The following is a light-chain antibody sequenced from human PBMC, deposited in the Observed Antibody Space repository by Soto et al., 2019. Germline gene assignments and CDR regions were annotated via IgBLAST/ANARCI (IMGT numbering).Light chain of an antibody. CDR3: QKYNSAPRT. Sequence: DIQMTQSPSSLSASVGDRVTITCRAIQGISNYLAWYQQKPGKVPKLLIYAASTLQSGVPSRFSGSGSGTAFTLTISSLQPEDVATYYCQKYNSAPRTLGQGTKVEIK. V-gene: IGKV1-27*01. CDR2: AAS. CDR1: QGISNY. J-gene: IGKJ1*01.